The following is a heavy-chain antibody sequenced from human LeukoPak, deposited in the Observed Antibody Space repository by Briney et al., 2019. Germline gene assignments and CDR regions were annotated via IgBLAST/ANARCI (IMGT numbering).Heavy chain of an antibody. J-gene: IGHJ6*02. CDR1: GGSISSSSYY. D-gene: IGHD3-10*01. CDR2: IYYSGST. Sequence: SGTLSLTCTVSGGSISSSSYYWGWIRQPPGKGLEWIGSIYYSGSTYYNPSLKSRVTISVDTSKNQFSLKLSSVTAADTAVYYCARSYGSGNYYYYGMDVWGQGTTVTVSS. V-gene: IGHV4-39*01. CDR3: ARSYGSGNYYYYGMDV.